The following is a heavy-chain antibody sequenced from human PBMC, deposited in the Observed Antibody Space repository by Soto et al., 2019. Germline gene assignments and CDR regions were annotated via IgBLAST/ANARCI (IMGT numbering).Heavy chain of an antibody. J-gene: IGHJ6*02. CDR1: GGTFSSYA. CDR2: IIPIFGTA. CDR3: ARDPLGASKPYYGMDV. V-gene: IGHV1-69*13. Sequence: SVKVSCKASGGTFSSYAISWVRQAPGQGLEWMGGIIPIFGTANYAQKFQGRVTITADESTSTAYTELSSLRSEDTAVYYCARDPLGASKPYYGMDVWGQGTTVTVSS. D-gene: IGHD3-10*01.